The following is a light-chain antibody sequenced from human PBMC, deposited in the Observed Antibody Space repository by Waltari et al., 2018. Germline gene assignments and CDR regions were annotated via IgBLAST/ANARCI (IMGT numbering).Light chain of an antibody. CDR3: ASWDDSHYV. CDR1: NSNLGSTY. J-gene: IGLJ1*01. V-gene: IGLV1-47*01. CDR2: RNN. Sequence: QSVLTQPPSASETPGQRVTISFSGRNSNLGSTYLYWSQRLPGTAPKLPIYRNNQRPSGVPDRFSASKSGTSASLAIDGLRSEDEAVYYCASWDDSHYVFGPGTQVTVL.